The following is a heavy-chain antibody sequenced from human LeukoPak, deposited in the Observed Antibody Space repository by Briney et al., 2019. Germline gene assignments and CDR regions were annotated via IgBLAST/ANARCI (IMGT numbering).Heavy chain of an antibody. CDR3: TTDFYYDSSGYSWYFDY. Sequence: GGSLRLSCAASGFTFSDHYIDWVRQAPGKGLEWVARTRNKVNSYTTAYAASVTGRFTVSRDDSKNTLYLQMNSLKTEGTAVYYCTTDFYYDSSGYSWYFDYWGQGTLVTVSS. D-gene: IGHD3-22*01. V-gene: IGHV3-72*01. CDR1: GFTFSDHY. J-gene: IGHJ4*02. CDR2: TRNKVNSYTT.